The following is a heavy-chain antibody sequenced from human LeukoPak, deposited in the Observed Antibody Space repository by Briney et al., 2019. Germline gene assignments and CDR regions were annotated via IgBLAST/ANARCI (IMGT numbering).Heavy chain of an antibody. CDR3: ARHTASGYYDSSGYCPLPFDY. V-gene: IGHV4-38-2*01. CDR2: IYHSGST. CDR1: GYSISSGYY. Sequence: PSETLSLTCAVSGYSISSGYYWGWIRQPPGKGLEWIGSIYHSGSTYYNPSLKSRVTISVDTSKNQFSLKLSSVTAADTAVYYCARHTASGYYDSSGYCPLPFDYWGQGTLVTVSS. J-gene: IGHJ4*02. D-gene: IGHD3-22*01.